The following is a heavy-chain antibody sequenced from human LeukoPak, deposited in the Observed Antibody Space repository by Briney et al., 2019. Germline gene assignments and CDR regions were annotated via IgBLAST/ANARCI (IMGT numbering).Heavy chain of an antibody. CDR2: IYYSGST. J-gene: IGHJ4*02. CDR3: ARVDCSSTSCYPLD. CDR1: GGSISSYY. V-gene: IGHV4-59*01. D-gene: IGHD2-2*01. Sequence: SETLSLTCTVSGGSISSYYWSWIRQPPGKGLEWIGYIYYSGSTNYNPSLKSRVTISVDTSNNQFSLKLSSVTAADTAVYYCARVDCSSTSCYPLDWGQGTLVTVSS.